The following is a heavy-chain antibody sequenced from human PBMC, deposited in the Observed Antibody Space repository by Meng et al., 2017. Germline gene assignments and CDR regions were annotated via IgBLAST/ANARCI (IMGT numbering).Heavy chain of an antibody. D-gene: IGHD3-10*01. J-gene: IGHJ4*02. CDR2: IIPILGIA. Sequence: SVKVSCRASGGTFSSYTISWVRQAPGQGLEWMGRIIPILGIANYAQKFQGRVTITADKSTSTAYMELSSLRSEDTAVYYCATDYYGSGRSHGYWGQGTLVTVSS. CDR1: GGTFSSYT. CDR3: ATDYYGSGRSHGY. V-gene: IGHV1-69*02.